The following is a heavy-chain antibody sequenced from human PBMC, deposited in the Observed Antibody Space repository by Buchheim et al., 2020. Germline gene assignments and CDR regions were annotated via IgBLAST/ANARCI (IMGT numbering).Heavy chain of an antibody. Sequence: EVQLVESGGGLVQPGGSLRLSCAASGFSFSTKWMSWVRQAPGRGLEWVANIAPDGTEKYYVDSVKARFTISIDNTEDSLYLQMSGLRFEDTAVYYCARDEIWGQGTL. CDR1: GFSFSTKW. CDR2: IAPDGTEK. V-gene: IGHV3-7*01. CDR3: ARDEI. J-gene: IGHJ4*02.